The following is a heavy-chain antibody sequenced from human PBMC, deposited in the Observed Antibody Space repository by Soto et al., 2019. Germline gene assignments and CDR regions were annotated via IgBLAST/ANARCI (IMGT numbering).Heavy chain of an antibody. J-gene: IGHJ4*02. V-gene: IGHV4-31*03. D-gene: IGHD3-16*01. CDR3: AREVTFGAPVI. Sequence: QVQLQESGPGLVKPSQTLSLTCTVSGGSISSGGYYWSWIRQHPGKGLEWIGYIYYSANAYYTPSLKSRVTISVDTSKNQLSLSLSSVTAADTAVYYCAREVTFGAPVIWGQGTLVTVSS. CDR2: IYYSANA. CDR1: GGSISSGGYY.